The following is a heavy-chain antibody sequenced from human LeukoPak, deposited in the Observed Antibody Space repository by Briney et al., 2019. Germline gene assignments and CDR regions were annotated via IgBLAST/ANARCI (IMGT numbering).Heavy chain of an antibody. CDR3: ARGQVWGAAAGTSYWFDP. D-gene: IGHD6-13*01. CDR2: ISGGDVST. V-gene: IGHV3-23*01. J-gene: IGHJ5*02. CDR1: GFTFSHSA. Sequence: PGGSLRLSCAASGFTFSHSAMSWVRQAPGKGLEWVSNISGGDVSTYYADSVKGRFTISRDNSKNTLYLQMNSLRADDTAVYYCARGQVWGAAAGTSYWFDPWGQGTLVTVSS.